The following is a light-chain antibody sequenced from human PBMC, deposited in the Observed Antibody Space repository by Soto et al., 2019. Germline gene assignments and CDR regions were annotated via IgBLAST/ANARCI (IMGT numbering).Light chain of an antibody. J-gene: IGKJ4*01. CDR3: QHRSTWPLT. Sequence: EIVLTQSPATLSLSPGERATLSCRASQSLSNYLAWYQHRPGQAPRLLIYDASNRATGIPARFSGSGSGTDFTLTISSLEPEDVAIYYCQHRSTWPLTFGGGTKVEIK. CDR1: QSLSNY. V-gene: IGKV3-11*01. CDR2: DAS.